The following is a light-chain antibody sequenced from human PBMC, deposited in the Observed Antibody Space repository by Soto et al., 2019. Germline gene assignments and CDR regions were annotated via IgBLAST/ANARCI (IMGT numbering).Light chain of an antibody. CDR2: DVS. V-gene: IGLV2-11*01. Sequence: QSALTQPRSVSGSPGQSVTISCTGTSSDVGLYNYVSWYQQHPGKAPKLIIYDVSKRPSGVPDRFSGSKSGNTASLTISGLRAEYDADYYCCSYTSTHIYYVVGTGTKVTVL. J-gene: IGLJ1*01. CDR3: CSYTSTHIYYV. CDR1: SSDVGLYNY.